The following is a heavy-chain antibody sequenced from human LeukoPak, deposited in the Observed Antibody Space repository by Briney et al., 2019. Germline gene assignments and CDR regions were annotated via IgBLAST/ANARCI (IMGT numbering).Heavy chain of an antibody. CDR1: GFTFSSFA. CDR2: IIISGGST. V-gene: IGHV3-23*01. CDR3: ARGPSGYHNT. J-gene: IGHJ4*02. D-gene: IGHD5-12*01. Sequence: PGGSLRLSCAASGFTFSSFAMSWVRQAPGKGLEWVSGIIISGGSTYYADSVKGRFTISRDNSKNTLYLQMNSLRAEDTAVYYCARGPSGYHNTGGQGTLVTVSS.